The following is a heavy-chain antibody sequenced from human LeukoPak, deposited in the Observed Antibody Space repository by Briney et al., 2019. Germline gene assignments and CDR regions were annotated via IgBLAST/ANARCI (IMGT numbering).Heavy chain of an antibody. CDR2: MKQDGSEK. CDR3: ARATGYSSGWYVDY. J-gene: IGHJ4*02. Sequence: PGGSLRLSCAASGFTFSRYWMNWVRQAPGKGLEWVADMKQDGSEKYYVDSVKGRFTISRDNAKNSLYLQMNSLRAEDTAVYYCARATGYSSGWYVDYWGQGTLVTVSS. CDR1: GFTFSRYW. D-gene: IGHD6-19*01. V-gene: IGHV3-7*01.